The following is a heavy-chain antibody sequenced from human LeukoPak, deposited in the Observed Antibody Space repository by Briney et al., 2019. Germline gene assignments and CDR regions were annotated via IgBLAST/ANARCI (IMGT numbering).Heavy chain of an antibody. J-gene: IGHJ4*02. CDR3: AREERELVLNDFDY. V-gene: IGHV3-23*01. CDR1: GCTFSSYA. D-gene: IGHD1-26*01. CDR2: ISGSGGST. Sequence: PGGSLRLSCAASGCTFSSYAMSWVRQARGKGLEWVSAISGSGGSTYYADSVKGRFTISRDNSKNTLYLQMNSLRAEDTAVYYCAREERELVLNDFDYWGQGTLVTVSS.